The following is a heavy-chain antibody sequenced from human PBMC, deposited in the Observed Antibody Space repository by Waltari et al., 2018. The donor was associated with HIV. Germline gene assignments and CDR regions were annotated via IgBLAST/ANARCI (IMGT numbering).Heavy chain of an antibody. CDR3: SRDTFGEYDF. D-gene: IGHD3-3*01. CDR1: GFSVTNYW. V-gene: IGHV3-74*01. Sequence: EVQLVQSGGGLIKPGGSLRLSCAASGFSVTNYWMHWVRQSPGKGLVWVSRINSDGSKIDDADSVKGRFTISRDSAQNTLSLQINSLREEDTAVYYCSRDTFGEYDFWGQGALVTVSS. CDR2: INSDGSKI. J-gene: IGHJ4*02.